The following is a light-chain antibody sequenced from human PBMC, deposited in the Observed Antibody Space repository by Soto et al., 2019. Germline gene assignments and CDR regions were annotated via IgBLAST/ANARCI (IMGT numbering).Light chain of an antibody. CDR3: QHYNSSPWT. J-gene: IGKJ1*01. Sequence: DIQMTQSPSTLSGSVGDRVTITCRASQTISSWLAWYQQKPGKAPKLLIYKASTLESGVPSRFSGSGSGTEFTLTISSLQPGDFATYYCQHYNSSPWTFGQGTKVDIK. CDR1: QTISSW. V-gene: IGKV1-5*03. CDR2: KAS.